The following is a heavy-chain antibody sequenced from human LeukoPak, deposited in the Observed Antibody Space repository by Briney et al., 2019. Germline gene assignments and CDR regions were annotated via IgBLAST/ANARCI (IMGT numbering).Heavy chain of an antibody. J-gene: IGHJ4*02. D-gene: IGHD3-22*01. CDR2: IYYSGST. CDR3: ARGRGYHYDTPFDY. V-gene: IGHV4-59*01. CDR1: GGSISSDY. Sequence: SETLSLTCTVSGGSISSDYWSWIRQPPGKGLEWIRYIYYSGSTNYNPSLKSQVTISVDTSKNQLSLKLSSVTAADTAVYYCARGRGYHYDTPFDYWGQGTLVTVSS.